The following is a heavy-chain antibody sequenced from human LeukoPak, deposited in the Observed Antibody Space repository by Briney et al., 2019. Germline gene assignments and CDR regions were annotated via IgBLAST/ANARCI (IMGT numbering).Heavy chain of an antibody. J-gene: IGHJ6*04. D-gene: IGHD2-2*02. CDR3: ARCGPGSTSCYNKGNIGMDV. Sequence: ASVKVSCKSSGYTFTSYAMHWVRQAPGQKFEWMGWINAGNGDTKYSQKFQGRVTITRDTSASTAYMELSSLRSEDTAVYYCARCGPGSTSCYNKGNIGMDVWGKGTTVTVSS. CDR1: GYTFTSYA. CDR2: INAGNGDT. V-gene: IGHV1-3*01.